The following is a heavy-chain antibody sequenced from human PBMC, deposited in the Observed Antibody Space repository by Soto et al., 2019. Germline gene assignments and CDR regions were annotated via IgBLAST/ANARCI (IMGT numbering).Heavy chain of an antibody. D-gene: IGHD5-18*01. V-gene: IGHV3-23*01. CDR1: GFSFGTYA. CDR3: AKDRDSYGPIYYFGS. CDR2: VGYSGVST. Sequence: GGSLRLSCVASGFSFGTYAMSWVRQAPGKGLEWVATVGYSGVSTYYADSVKGRFTISRDNPKSTLSLQMNSLRAVDTAVYYCAKDRDSYGPIYYFGSWGQGTLVTVSS. J-gene: IGHJ4*02.